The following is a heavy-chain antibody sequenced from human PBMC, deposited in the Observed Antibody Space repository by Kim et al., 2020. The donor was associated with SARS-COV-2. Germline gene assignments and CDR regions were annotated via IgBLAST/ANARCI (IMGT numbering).Heavy chain of an antibody. D-gene: IGHD4-17*01. CDR2: ISYDGSNK. Sequence: GGSLRLSCAASGFTFSSYGMHWVRQAPGKGLEWVAVISYDGSNKYYADSVKGRFTISRDNSKNTLYLQMNSLRAEDTAVYYCAKTLGEDYGGNSSGPKQLDYGMDVWGQGTTVTVSS. V-gene: IGHV3-30*18. J-gene: IGHJ6*02. CDR3: AKTLGEDYGGNSSGPKQLDYGMDV. CDR1: GFTFSSYG.